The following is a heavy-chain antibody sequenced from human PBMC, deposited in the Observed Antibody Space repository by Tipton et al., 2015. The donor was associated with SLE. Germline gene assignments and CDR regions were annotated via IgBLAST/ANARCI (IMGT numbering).Heavy chain of an antibody. Sequence: TLSLTCTVSGGSISDSYWSWIRQPPGKGLEWIGFIYYNGGTNYNPSLESRLTISVDTSKKQFSLNLSSVTAADTAVYYCARLGYCTSGVCYTGIDYWGQGTLVTVSS. J-gene: IGHJ4*02. CDR1: GGSISDSY. V-gene: IGHV4-59*08. CDR2: IYYNGGT. D-gene: IGHD2-8*01. CDR3: ARLGYCTSGVCYTGIDY.